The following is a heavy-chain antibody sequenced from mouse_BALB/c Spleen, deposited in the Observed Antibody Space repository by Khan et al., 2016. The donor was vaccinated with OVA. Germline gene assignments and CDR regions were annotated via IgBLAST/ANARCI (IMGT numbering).Heavy chain of an antibody. CDR2: ISSGGSYT. D-gene: IGHD1-1*01. V-gene: IGHV5-9-3*01. CDR3: ARTPDYYVMYYFDD. Sequence: EVELVESGGGLVKPGGSLKFSCAASGFTFGNYGMSWVRQTPEKRLEWVATISSGGSYTYSPDSVKGRFTFSRDKANNTLYLKMSSLRTDDTSMYYCARTPDYYVMYYFDDWGQGTTRTVSS. J-gene: IGHJ2*01. CDR1: GFTFGNYG.